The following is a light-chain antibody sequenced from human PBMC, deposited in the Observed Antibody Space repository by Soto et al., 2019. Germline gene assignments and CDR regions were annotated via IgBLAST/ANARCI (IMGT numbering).Light chain of an antibody. J-gene: IGKJ1*01. CDR1: QSVSNNY. CDR2: GAS. V-gene: IGKV3-20*01. Sequence: EIVFTQSPVTLSLSPVERAALSCRASQSVSNNYLAWYQQKPGQAPRLLIYGASNRATGIPDRFSGSGSGTDFTLTISRLETEDFAVYYCQQYGSSGTFGQGTKVDI. CDR3: QQYGSSGT.